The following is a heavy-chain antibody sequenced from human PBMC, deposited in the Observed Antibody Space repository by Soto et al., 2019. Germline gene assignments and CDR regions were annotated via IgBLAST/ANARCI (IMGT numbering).Heavy chain of an antibody. J-gene: IGHJ4*02. CDR1: GGSISSGGCC. CDR2: IYYSGST. CDR3: ARRGMVRGVAVFDY. V-gene: IGHV4-31*03. Sequence: SETLSLTCTVSGGSISSGGCCWIWNRQNPGKGLEWIGYIYYSGSTYYNPSLKSRVTISVDTSKNQFSLKLSSVTAADTAVYYCARRGMVRGVAVFDYWGQGTLVTVSS. D-gene: IGHD3-10*01.